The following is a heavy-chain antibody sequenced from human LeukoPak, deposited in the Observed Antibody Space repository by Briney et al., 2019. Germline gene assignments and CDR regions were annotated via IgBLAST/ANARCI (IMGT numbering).Heavy chain of an antibody. Sequence: PGGSLRLSCAASGFTFDDYAMHWVRQAPGKGLEWVSGISWNSGSIGYADSVKGRFTISRDNAKNSLYLQMNSLRAEDTALYYCEKGIQLWPGVFDYWGQGTLVPVSS. J-gene: IGHJ4*02. CDR1: GFTFDDYA. CDR2: ISWNSGSI. D-gene: IGHD5-18*01. V-gene: IGHV3-9*01. CDR3: EKGIQLWPGVFDY.